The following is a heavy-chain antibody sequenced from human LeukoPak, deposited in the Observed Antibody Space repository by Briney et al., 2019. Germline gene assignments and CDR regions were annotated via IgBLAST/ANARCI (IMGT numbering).Heavy chain of an antibody. V-gene: IGHV3-7*01. D-gene: IGHD3-10*01. CDR2: IRQDGGQK. J-gene: IGHJ3*02. Sequence: GGSLRLSCAASGFTFSNYWMSWVRQAPGKGLECVANIRQDGGQKDYVDSVKGRFTISRDNAKNSLYLQMNSLRAEDTAVYYCAGLNHGSGSWQRDAFEIWGPGTMVTVSS. CDR1: GFTFSNYW. CDR3: AGLNHGSGSWQRDAFEI.